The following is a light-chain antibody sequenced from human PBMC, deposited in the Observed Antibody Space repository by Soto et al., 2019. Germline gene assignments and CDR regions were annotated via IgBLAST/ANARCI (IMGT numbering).Light chain of an antibody. CDR2: AAS. J-gene: IGKJ2*01. V-gene: IGKV1-9*01. CDR1: QGISNY. CDR3: QQLDSYPRT. Sequence: IQVTQSPSSLSASVGDRVTIACRASQGISNYLAWYQQKPGKAPNLLIYAASTLQSGVPPRFSGSASGTEFTLTISSLQPGDFATYYCQQLDSYPRTFGQGTKLEIK.